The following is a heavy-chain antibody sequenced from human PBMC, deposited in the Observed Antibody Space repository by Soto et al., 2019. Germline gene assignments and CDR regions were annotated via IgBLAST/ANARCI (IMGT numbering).Heavy chain of an antibody. CDR2: IYYSGGT. CDR1: GGSISSSSYY. CDR3: ARLPHYGSGSHPDY. Sequence: QLQLQESGPGLVKPSETLSLTCTVSGGSISSSSYYWGWIRQPPGKGLEWIGSIYYSGGTYYNPSLKSRVTISVDTSKNQFSLKLSSVTAADTAVYYCARLPHYGSGSHPDYWGQGTLVTVSS. D-gene: IGHD3-10*01. J-gene: IGHJ4*02. V-gene: IGHV4-39*01.